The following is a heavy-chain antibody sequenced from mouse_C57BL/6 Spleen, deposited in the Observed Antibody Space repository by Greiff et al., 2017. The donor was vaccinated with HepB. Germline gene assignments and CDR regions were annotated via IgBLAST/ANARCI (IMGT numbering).Heavy chain of an antibody. V-gene: IGHV1-85*01. CDR2: IYPRDGST. D-gene: IGHD3-2*02. Sequence: VQLQQSGPELVKPGASVKLSCKASGYTFTSYDINWVKQRPGQGLEWIGWIYPRDGSTKYNEKFKGKATLTVDTSSSTAYMELHSLTSEDSAVYFCARGTAQATDYAMDYWGQGTSVTVSS. J-gene: IGHJ4*01. CDR3: ARGTAQATDYAMDY. CDR1: GYTFTSYD.